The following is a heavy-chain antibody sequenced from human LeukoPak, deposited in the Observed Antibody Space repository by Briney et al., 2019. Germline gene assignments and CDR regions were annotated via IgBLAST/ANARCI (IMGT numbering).Heavy chain of an antibody. CDR1: SYTFTSYG. D-gene: IGHD3-10*01. Sequence: ASVKVSCKASSYTFTSYGISWVRQAPGQGLEWMGWISAYNGDTNYAQKLQGRVTMTTDTSTTTAYMEQRSLRSDDTAVYYCARDQSFRGTYGIFDYWGQGTLVTVSS. J-gene: IGHJ4*02. V-gene: IGHV1-18*01. CDR2: ISAYNGDT. CDR3: ARDQSFRGTYGIFDY.